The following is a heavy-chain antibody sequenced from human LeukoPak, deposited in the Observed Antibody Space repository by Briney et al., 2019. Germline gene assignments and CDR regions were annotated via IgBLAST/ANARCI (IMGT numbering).Heavy chain of an antibody. CDR3: ARSPVGSGKWGFDY. J-gene: IGHJ4*02. V-gene: IGHV1-18*01. D-gene: IGHD6-19*01. CDR1: GYTFTSYG. Sequence: GASVKVSCKASGYTFTSYGISWVRQAPGQGLEWMGWISAYNGNTNYAQKLQGRVTMTTVTSTSTAYMELRSLRSDDTAVYYCARSPVGSGKWGFDYWGQGTLVTVSS. CDR2: ISAYNGNT.